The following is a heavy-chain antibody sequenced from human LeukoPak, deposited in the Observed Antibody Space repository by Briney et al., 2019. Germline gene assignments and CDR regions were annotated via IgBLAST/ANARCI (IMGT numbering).Heavy chain of an antibody. Sequence: PSEPLSLTCTVSGSSVLSGSYYSTWIRQPPGKGLEWIAYIYYSGSTNYNPSLKSRVTISVDTSKNQFSLKLSSVTAADTAVYYCARDDRIYGSFDPWGQGTLVTVSS. CDR3: ARDDRIYGSFDP. CDR1: GSSVLSGSYY. CDR2: IYYSGST. D-gene: IGHD2-15*01. V-gene: IGHV4-61*01. J-gene: IGHJ5*02.